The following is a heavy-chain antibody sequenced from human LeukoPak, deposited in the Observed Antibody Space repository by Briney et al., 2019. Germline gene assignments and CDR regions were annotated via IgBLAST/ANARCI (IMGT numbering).Heavy chain of an antibody. CDR1: GFTFSSHD. CDR2: ISDSGSI. Sequence: GGSLRLSCAASGFTFSSHDMNWLRQAPGKGLEWISHISDSGSIYYADSVKGRFTISRDNARNSLYMHMNSLRSEDTAVYYCAIDNGDDIWDSWGQGTLVTVSS. V-gene: IGHV3-48*03. CDR3: AIDNGDDIWDS. D-gene: IGHD3-9*01. J-gene: IGHJ4*02.